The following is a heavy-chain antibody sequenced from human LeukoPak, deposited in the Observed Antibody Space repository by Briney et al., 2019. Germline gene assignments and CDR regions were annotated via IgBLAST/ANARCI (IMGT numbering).Heavy chain of an antibody. Sequence: GASVKVSCKASGYTFTSYAMHWVRQAPGQRLEWMGWINAGNGNTKYSQKFQGRVTITRDTSASTAYMELSSLRSEDTAVYYCARVGYYDSSGYTNQDYWGQGTLVTVSS. D-gene: IGHD3-22*01. CDR1: GYTFTSYA. J-gene: IGHJ4*02. CDR3: ARVGYYDSSGYTNQDY. V-gene: IGHV1-3*01. CDR2: INAGNGNT.